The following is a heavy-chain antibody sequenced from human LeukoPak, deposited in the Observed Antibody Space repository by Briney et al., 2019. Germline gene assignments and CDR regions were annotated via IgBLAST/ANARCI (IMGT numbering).Heavy chain of an antibody. CDR3: ARDRAGHDAFDI. J-gene: IGHJ3*02. CDR1: GGSISSSSYY. V-gene: IGHV4-39*07. CDR2: IYYSGST. D-gene: IGHD6-19*01. Sequence: SETLSLTCTVSGGSISSSSYYWGWIRQPPGKGLEWIGSIYYSGSTYYNPSLKSRVTISVDTSKNQFSLKLSSVTAADTAVYYCARDRAGHDAFDIWGQGTMVTVSS.